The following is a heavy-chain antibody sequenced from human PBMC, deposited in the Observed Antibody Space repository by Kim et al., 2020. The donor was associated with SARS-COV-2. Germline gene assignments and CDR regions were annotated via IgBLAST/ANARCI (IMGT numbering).Heavy chain of an antibody. J-gene: IGHJ6*02. V-gene: IGHV3-9*01. D-gene: IGHD4-4*01. CDR1: GFTFHDYA. CDR2: ISWDSAKI. CDR3: AKDGYNDYMIRNHFGMDV. Sequence: GGSLRLSCAASGFTFHDYAMHWVRQAPGRGLEWVSSISWDSAKIAYVDSVKGRVTISRDNAKNSLYLQLNSLRPEDTALYYCAKDGYNDYMIRNHFGMDVWGQGTTVTVSS.